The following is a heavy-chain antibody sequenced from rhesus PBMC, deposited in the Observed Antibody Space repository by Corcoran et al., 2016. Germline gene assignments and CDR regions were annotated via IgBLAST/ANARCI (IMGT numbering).Heavy chain of an antibody. D-gene: IGHD6-31*01. CDR1: GYTFTDYY. CDR3: ATGGAAGNRVAGDAFDF. CDR2: VDPEDGEA. Sequence: EVQLVQSGAEVKKPGASVKISCKASGYTFTDYYLHWVRQDPGKGLEWMGRVDPEDGEAIHAKKFQDRVTRTADTSTDTAYMELSSLRSEDTAVYYCATGGAAGNRVAGDAFDFWGQGLRVTVSS. J-gene: IGHJ3*01. V-gene: IGHV1-111*02.